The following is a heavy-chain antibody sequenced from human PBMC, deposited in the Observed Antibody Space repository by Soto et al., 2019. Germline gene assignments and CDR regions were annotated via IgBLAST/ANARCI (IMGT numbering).Heavy chain of an antibody. D-gene: IGHD3-10*01. Sequence: GGSLRLSCAASGFTFSSFWMSWVRRAPGKGLEWVANTKQDGSDKNYVGSVKGRFTISRDNAKSSLYLQMNRLRVEDTAIYYCARDVSGKLGHGSWGQGTLVTVSS. CDR2: TKQDGSDK. CDR3: ARDVSGKLGHGS. CDR1: GFTFSSFW. V-gene: IGHV3-7*01. J-gene: IGHJ5*02.